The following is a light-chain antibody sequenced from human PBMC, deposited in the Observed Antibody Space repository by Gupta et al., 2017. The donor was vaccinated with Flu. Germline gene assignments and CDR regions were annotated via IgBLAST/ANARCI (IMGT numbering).Light chain of an antibody. CDR3: NSRDSTDNHQAV. Sequence: SSELTQDPAVSVALGQTVRITCQGDSLRNSDASWYQQKPGQAPVLVIYANKIRPSGIPDRFSGSSSGNTASFTITGAQAEDEADYYCNSRDSTDNHQAVFGGGTKLTVL. CDR1: SLRNSD. CDR2: ANK. V-gene: IGLV3-19*01. J-gene: IGLJ2*01.